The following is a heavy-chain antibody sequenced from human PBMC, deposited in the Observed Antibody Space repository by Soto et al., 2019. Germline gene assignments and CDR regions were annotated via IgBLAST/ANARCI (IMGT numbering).Heavy chain of an antibody. CDR1: GVTVCSNY. Sequence: TGGSLRLCCAACGVTVCSNYMSWVRQAPGEGLEWVSVIYSGGSTYYADSVKGGFTISRDNSKNTLYLQMNSLRAEDTAVYYCARDGGWELRGAFDIWGQGTMVTVSS. CDR2: IYSGGST. CDR3: ARDGGWELRGAFDI. V-gene: IGHV3-53*01. D-gene: IGHD1-26*01. J-gene: IGHJ3*02.